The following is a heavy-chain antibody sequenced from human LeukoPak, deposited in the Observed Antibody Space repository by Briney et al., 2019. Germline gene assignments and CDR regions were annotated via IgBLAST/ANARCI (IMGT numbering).Heavy chain of an antibody. CDR1: GGSISSYY. CDR2: IYYSGST. J-gene: IGHJ4*02. V-gene: IGHV4-59*01. D-gene: IGHD6-13*01. Sequence: SETLSLTCTASGGSISSYYWSWIRQPPGKGLEWIGYIYYSGSTNYNPSLKSRVTISVDTSKNQFSLKLSSVTAADTAVYYCARGPIAAAGAHYFDYWGQGTLVTVSS. CDR3: ARGPIAAAGAHYFDY.